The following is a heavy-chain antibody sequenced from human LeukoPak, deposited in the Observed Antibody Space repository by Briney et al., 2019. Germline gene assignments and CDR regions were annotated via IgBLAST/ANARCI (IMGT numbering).Heavy chain of an antibody. CDR2: INHSGST. J-gene: IGHJ3*02. D-gene: IGHD3-22*01. Sequence: SETLSLTCAVYGGSFSGYYWSWIRQPPGKGLEWIGEINHSGSTNYNPSLKSRVTISVDTSKNQFSLKLSSVTAADTAVYYCASEQYYDSSGYPRAAFDIWGQGTMVTVSS. CDR1: GGSFSGYY. V-gene: IGHV4-34*01. CDR3: ASEQYYDSSGYPRAAFDI.